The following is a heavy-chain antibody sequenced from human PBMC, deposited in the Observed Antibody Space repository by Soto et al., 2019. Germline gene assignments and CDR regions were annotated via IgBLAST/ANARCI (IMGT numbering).Heavy chain of an antibody. Sequence: QVQLQESGPGLVKPSETLSLTCTVSGGSISSYYWSWIRQPPGKGLEWIGYIYYSVSTNYNPSLKSRVTISVDTSKDQFSLKLSSVTAADTAVYYCARVRPRLYYDYIWGRYRQDAFALWGQGTIVTVSS. CDR2: IYYSVST. J-gene: IGHJ3*01. D-gene: IGHD3-16*02. CDR3: ARVRPRLYYDYIWGRYRQDAFAL. V-gene: IGHV4-59*01. CDR1: GGSISSYY.